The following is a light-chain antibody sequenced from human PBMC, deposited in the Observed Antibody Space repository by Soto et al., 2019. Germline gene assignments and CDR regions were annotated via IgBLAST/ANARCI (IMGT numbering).Light chain of an antibody. CDR3: QHYNSYSEA. Sequence: EIVLTQSPGTLSMSPGERATLSCRASQSVSSYLAWYQQKPGQAPRLLIFDASNRVTGIPARFSGSGSGTEFTLTISSLQPDDFATYYCQHYNSYSEAFGQGTKVDIK. CDR2: DAS. J-gene: IGKJ1*01. V-gene: IGKV3-11*01. CDR1: QSVSSY.